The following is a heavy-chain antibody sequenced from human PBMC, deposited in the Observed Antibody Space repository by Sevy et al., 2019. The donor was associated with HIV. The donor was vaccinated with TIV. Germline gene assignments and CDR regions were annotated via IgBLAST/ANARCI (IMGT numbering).Heavy chain of an antibody. Sequence: ASVKVSCKASGGTFSSYAISWVRQAPGQGLEWMGGIIPIFGTANYAQKFQGRVTITADESTSTADMELSSLRSEDTAVYYCASQIAAAGNYYYYYGMDVWGQGTTVTVSS. CDR1: GGTFSSYA. V-gene: IGHV1-69*13. D-gene: IGHD6-13*01. CDR2: IIPIFGTA. J-gene: IGHJ6*02. CDR3: ASQIAAAGNYYYYYGMDV.